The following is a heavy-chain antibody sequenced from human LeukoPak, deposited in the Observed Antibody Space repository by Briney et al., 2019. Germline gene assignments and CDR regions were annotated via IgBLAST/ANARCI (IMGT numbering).Heavy chain of an antibody. D-gene: IGHD3-3*01. Sequence: SETLSLTCTVSGGSISSYYWSWIRQPAGEGLEWIGRIYTSGSTNYNPSLKSRVTMSVDTSKNQFSLKLSSVTAADTAVYYCARSSNYDFWSGYWQPDAFDIWGQGTMVTVSS. CDR1: GGSISSYY. CDR3: ARSSNYDFWSGYWQPDAFDI. CDR2: IYTSGST. J-gene: IGHJ3*02. V-gene: IGHV4-4*07.